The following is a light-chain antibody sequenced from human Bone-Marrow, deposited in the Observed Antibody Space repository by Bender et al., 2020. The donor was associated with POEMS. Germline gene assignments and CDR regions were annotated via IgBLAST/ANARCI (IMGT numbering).Light chain of an antibody. CDR3: CSYTTGGNYV. J-gene: IGLJ1*01. V-gene: IGLV2-14*01. Sequence: QSALTQPPSASGSPGQSVTISCTGTSSDVGGSNYVSWYQQYPGKAPKLMIFDVTYRPSEVSTRFSGSKSGNTASLTISGLQAEDEADYYCCSYTTGGNYVFGTGTKVAVL. CDR1: SSDVGGSNY. CDR2: DVT.